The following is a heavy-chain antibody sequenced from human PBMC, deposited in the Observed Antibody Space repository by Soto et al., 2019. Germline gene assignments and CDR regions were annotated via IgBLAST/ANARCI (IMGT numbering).Heavy chain of an antibody. CDR3: ARERIAAAGSIYFDY. CDR2: INPSGGST. CDR1: GYTFTSYY. V-gene: IGHV1-46*01. Sequence: QVQLVQSGAEVKKPGASVKVSCKASGYTFTSYYMHWVRQAPGQGLEWMGIINPSGGSTSYAQKFQGRVTMTRDTSTSTVYMELSSLISEDTAVYYCARERIAAAGSIYFDYWGQGTLVTVSS. D-gene: IGHD6-13*01. J-gene: IGHJ4*02.